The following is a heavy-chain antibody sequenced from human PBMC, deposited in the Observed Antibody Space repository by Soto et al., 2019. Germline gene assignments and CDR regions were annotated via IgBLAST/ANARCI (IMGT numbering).Heavy chain of an antibody. CDR3: AKDMQRLAAAVLGDYGMDV. V-gene: IGHV3-9*01. D-gene: IGHD6-13*01. Sequence: EVQLVESGGGLVQPGRSLRLSCAASGFTFDDYAMHWVRQAPGKGLEWVSGISWNSGSIGYADSVKGRFTISRDNAKNSLYLQMNSLRAEVTALYYCAKDMQRLAAAVLGDYGMDVWGQGTTVTVSS. CDR2: ISWNSGSI. CDR1: GFTFDDYA. J-gene: IGHJ6*02.